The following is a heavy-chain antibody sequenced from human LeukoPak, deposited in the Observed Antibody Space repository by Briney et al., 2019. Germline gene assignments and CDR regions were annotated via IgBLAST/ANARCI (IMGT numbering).Heavy chain of an antibody. V-gene: IGHV3-64*01. CDR2: ISSNGGST. Sequence: GGSLRLSCAASGFTFSSYAMHWVRQAPGKGLEYVSAISSNGGSTYYANSVKGRFTISRDNSKNTLYLQMGSLRAEDMAVYYCAREWGSYGPFDYWGQGTLVTLSS. CDR3: AREWGSYGPFDY. CDR1: GFTFSSYA. J-gene: IGHJ4*02. D-gene: IGHD5-18*01.